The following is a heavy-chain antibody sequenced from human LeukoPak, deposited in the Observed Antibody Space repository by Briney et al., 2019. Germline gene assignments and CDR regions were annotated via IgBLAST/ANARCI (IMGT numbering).Heavy chain of an antibody. J-gene: IGHJ3*01. CDR1: GFTFRSCE. Sequence: PGGSLRLSCAASGFTFRSCELSWVRQAPAKWMEWVSYISSGSIIYYAASVKGRFTISRDSAKNSLYLQMNSLRHEDTAVYYCARHDYHSNTDAFDVWGQGTMVTVSS. D-gene: IGHD4-11*01. CDR2: ISSGSII. CDR3: ARHDYHSNTDAFDV. V-gene: IGHV3-48*03.